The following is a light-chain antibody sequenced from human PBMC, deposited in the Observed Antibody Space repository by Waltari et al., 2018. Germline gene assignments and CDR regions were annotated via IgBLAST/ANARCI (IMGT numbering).Light chain of an antibody. CDR2: DTS. V-gene: IGKV3-20*01. CDR1: QTVRAPY. J-gene: IGKJ4*01. CDR3: QQYDISPLT. Sequence: IVFTQSQGTLSLSPGERATLPGRASQTVRAPYLAWYQQKPGQAPTLVIHDTSSRATGIPDRFSGSGSGTDFSLTISSLEPEDFAVYYCQQYDISPLTFGGGTKVETK.